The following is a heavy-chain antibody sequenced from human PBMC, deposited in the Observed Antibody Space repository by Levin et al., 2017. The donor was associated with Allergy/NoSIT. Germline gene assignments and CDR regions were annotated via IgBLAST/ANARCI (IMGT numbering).Heavy chain of an antibody. Sequence: GGSLRLSCAASGFTFSSYAMSWVRQAPGKGLEWVSAISGSGGSTYYADSVKGRFTISRDNSKNTLYLQMNSLRAEDTAVYYCAKDSRYCSSTSCYPDWFDPWGQGTLVTVSS. J-gene: IGHJ5*02. D-gene: IGHD2-2*01. CDR1: GFTFSSYA. V-gene: IGHV3-23*01. CDR2: ISGSGGST. CDR3: AKDSRYCSSTSCYPDWFDP.